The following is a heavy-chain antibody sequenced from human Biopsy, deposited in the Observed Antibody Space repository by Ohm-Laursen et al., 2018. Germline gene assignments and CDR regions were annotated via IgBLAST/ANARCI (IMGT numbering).Heavy chain of an antibody. Sequence: TLSLTWAVSGGSISNNNYYWGWIRQPPGKGLEWIGSIFYRGSTHYKPSLKSRVNISVDTPKNHFSLKLNSVTAADTAVYYCARDYDTSGYYYVSWGQGTLVTVSS. CDR2: IFYRGST. V-gene: IGHV4-39*02. CDR3: ARDYDTSGYYYVS. CDR1: GGSISNNNYY. J-gene: IGHJ5*02. D-gene: IGHD3-22*01.